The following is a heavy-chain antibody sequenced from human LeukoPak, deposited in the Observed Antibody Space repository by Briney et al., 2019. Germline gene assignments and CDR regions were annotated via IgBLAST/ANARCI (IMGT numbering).Heavy chain of an antibody. Sequence: SETLSLTCTVSGGSISTYYWSWIRQPPGKGLEWIGYIYYSRTTEYNPSLKSRVTISADTSQNQFSLKLNSVTAADTAVYYCVRRQWELQYFDLWGRGTLVAVSS. CDR1: GGSISTYY. V-gene: IGHV4-59*01. J-gene: IGHJ2*01. D-gene: IGHD1-26*01. CDR2: IYYSRTT. CDR3: VRRQWELQYFDL.